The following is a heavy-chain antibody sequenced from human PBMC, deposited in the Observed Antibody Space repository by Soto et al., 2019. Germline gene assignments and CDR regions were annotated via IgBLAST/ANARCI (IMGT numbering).Heavy chain of an antibody. Sequence: ASVKVSCKASGGTFSSYAISWVRQAPGQGLEWMGGIIPIFGTANYAQKFQGRVTITADESTSTAYMELSSLRSEDTAVYYCARSGVPAAIFDEDYYYGMDVWGQGTTVTVSS. CDR3: ARSGVPAAIFDEDYYYGMDV. V-gene: IGHV1-69*13. J-gene: IGHJ6*02. CDR1: GGTFSSYA. D-gene: IGHD2-2*01. CDR2: IIPIFGTA.